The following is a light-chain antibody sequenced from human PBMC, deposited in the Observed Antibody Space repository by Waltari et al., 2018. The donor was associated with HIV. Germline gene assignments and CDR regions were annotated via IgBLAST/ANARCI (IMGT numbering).Light chain of an antibody. CDR3: QQYGTSPRT. CDR2: AAS. V-gene: IGKV3-20*01. Sequence: ATLSCRASQSISSSYVAWYQQRPGQAPRLLIYAASARATGIPDRFSGSGSGTDFTLTITRLEPEDCAVYFCQQYGTSPRTFGQGTKVEIK. CDR1: QSISSSY. J-gene: IGKJ1*01.